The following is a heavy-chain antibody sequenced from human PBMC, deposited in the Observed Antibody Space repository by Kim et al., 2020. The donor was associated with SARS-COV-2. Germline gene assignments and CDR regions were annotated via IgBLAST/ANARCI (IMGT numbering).Heavy chain of an antibody. V-gene: IGHV5-51*01. CDR3: ARRSDILTVGDY. Sequence: RYSPSFQGQVTISAYKSISTAYLQWSSLKASDTAMYYCARRSDILTVGDYWGQGTLVTVSS. J-gene: IGHJ4*02. D-gene: IGHD3-9*01.